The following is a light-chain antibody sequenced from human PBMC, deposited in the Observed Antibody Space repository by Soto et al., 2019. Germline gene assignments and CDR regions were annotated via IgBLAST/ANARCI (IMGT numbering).Light chain of an antibody. J-gene: IGLJ1*01. V-gene: IGLV2-23*01. CDR2: EGS. CDR3: SSYAGSSTFV. Sequence: QSVLTQPVSVSGSPGQSITISCTGTSSDVGSYNLVSWYQQHPGKAPKLMIYEGSKRPSGVSNRFSGSKSGNTASLTISGLQAEDEADYYCSSYAGSSTFVFGTGTKVTVL. CDR1: SSDVGSYNL.